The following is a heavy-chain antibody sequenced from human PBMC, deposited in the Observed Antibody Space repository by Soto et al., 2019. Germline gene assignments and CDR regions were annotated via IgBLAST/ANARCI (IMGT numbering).Heavy chain of an antibody. Sequence: QVQLVESGGGVVQPGRSLRLSCAASGFTFSSYAMHWVRQAPGKGLEWVAVISYDGSNKYYADSVKGRFTISRDNSKNTLYLQMNSLRDEDPAVYYCASPLVGAFDYWGQGTLVTVSS. D-gene: IGHD1-26*01. V-gene: IGHV3-30-3*01. CDR3: ASPLVGAFDY. CDR2: ISYDGSNK. CDR1: GFTFSSYA. J-gene: IGHJ4*02.